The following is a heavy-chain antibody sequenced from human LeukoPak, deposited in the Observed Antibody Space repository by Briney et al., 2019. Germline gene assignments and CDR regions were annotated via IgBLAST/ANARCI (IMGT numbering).Heavy chain of an antibody. J-gene: IGHJ6*02. D-gene: IGHD2-15*01. CDR2: ISGYNGDT. CDR3: ARAGADSAAYFYYGMDV. CDR1: GYTFTSYG. V-gene: IGHV1-18*01. Sequence: GASVKVSCKTSGYTFTSYGISWVRQAPGQGLEWMGWISGYNGDTHYAQNLQDRVTMTTDTSTSTAYMDVRSLRSDDTAVYYCARAGADSAAYFYYGMDVWGQGTTVTVSS.